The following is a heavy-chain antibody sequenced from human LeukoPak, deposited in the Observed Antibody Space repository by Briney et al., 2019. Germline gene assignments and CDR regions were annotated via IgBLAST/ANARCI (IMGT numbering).Heavy chain of an antibody. V-gene: IGHV4-59*12. CDR3: AREGGPYRPLDY. Sequence: SGTLSLTCTVSGGSISSYYCSWIREPPGKGLEWIGEVNLQGRTNYNPSLMGRVAISVDMSENHISLQLTSVTAADTAVYYCAREGGPYRPLDYSGQGTLVTVSS. CDR1: GGSISSYY. J-gene: IGHJ4*02. CDR2: VNLQGRT.